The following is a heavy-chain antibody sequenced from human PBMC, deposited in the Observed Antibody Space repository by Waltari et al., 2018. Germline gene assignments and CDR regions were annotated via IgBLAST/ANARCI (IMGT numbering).Heavy chain of an antibody. V-gene: IGHV3-48*03. CDR1: GFTFSSYE. D-gene: IGHD2-8*01. CDR2: ISSSGSTI. Sequence: EVQLVESGGGLVQPGGSLRLSCAASGFTFSSYEMNWVRQAPGKGLEWVSYISSSGSTIYYADSVKGRFTISRDNAKNSLYLQMNSLRAEDTAVYYCARSQYCTNGVCYYYYGMDVWGQGTTVTVSS. CDR3: ARSQYCTNGVCYYYYGMDV. J-gene: IGHJ6*02.